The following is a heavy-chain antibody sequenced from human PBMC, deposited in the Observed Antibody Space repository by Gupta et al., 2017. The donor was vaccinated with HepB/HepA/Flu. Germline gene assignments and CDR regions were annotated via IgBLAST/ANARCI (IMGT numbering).Heavy chain of an antibody. CDR2: IWYDASDK. V-gene: IGHV3-33*03. D-gene: IGHD1-7*01. Sequence: QVQLVESGGGVVQPGASLRLSCAASGFKFDTYGMHWIRQAPGKGLEWTAVIWYDASDKFEAESVKGRFTISRDNSRNTVDLKMNSLRGEDTAVYYCARRGKTRLNFDYWAQGTLVTVS. CDR1: GFKFDTYG. J-gene: IGHJ4*02. CDR3: ARRGKTRLNFDY.